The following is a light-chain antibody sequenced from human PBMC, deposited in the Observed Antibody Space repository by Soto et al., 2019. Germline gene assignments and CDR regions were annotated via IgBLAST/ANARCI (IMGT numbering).Light chain of an antibody. V-gene: IGKV1-33*01. J-gene: IGKJ2*01. CDR1: QAISNF. Sequence: DIQLTQSPSSLSASVGDRVTITCQASQAISNFLNWYQQKPGKAPKLLIYDASNLETGVPSRFSGSGSGTDFTFTITGLHAEDIATYYCQQYDSLPPNTFGQGTKLEI. CDR3: QQYDSLPPNT. CDR2: DAS.